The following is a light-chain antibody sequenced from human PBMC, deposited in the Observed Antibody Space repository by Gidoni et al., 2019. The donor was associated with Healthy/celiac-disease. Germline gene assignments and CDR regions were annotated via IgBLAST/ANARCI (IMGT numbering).Light chain of an antibody. J-gene: IGKJ4*01. Sequence: ELVLPQSPATLSLSPGERATLSCRASQSVSSYLAWYQQKPGQAPRLLIYDASNRATGIPARFSGSGSGTDFTLTISSLEPEDFAVYYCQQRSNWPLTFXGXTKVEIK. CDR2: DAS. CDR1: QSVSSY. V-gene: IGKV3-11*01. CDR3: QQRSNWPLT.